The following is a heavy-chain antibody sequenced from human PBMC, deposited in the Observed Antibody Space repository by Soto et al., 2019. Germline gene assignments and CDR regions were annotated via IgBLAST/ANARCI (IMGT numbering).Heavy chain of an antibody. Sequence: PSGNPSPTCTGSYGPLNSYYWSLIPQPPGKGLEWIGDIYYSGSTNYTPSLKSRVTISVDTSKNQFSVKLSSVTAADTAVYFCARSYYYDSGAYWAYWGQGTPDTVSS. CDR2: IYYSGST. V-gene: IGHV4-59*01. CDR1: YGPLNSYY. CDR3: ARSYYYDSGAYWAY. D-gene: IGHD3-22*01. J-gene: IGHJ4*02.